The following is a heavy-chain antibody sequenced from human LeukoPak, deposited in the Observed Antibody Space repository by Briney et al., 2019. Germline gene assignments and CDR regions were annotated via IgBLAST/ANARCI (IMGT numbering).Heavy chain of an antibody. J-gene: IGHJ4*02. CDR2: IYHSGSA. D-gene: IGHD3/OR15-3a*01. CDR3: ARETEGAYDFYY. Sequence: SRSETLSLTCAVSGGSISSNNWWSWVRQPPGKGLEWIGEIYHSGSANYNPSLKSRVTISLDKSKNQVSLKLSSVTAADTAVYYCARETEGAYDFYYWGPGTLVTVSS. CDR1: GGSISSNNW. V-gene: IGHV4-4*02.